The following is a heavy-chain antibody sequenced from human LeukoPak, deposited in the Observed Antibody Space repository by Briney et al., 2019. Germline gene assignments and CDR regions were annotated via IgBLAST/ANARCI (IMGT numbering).Heavy chain of an antibody. CDR2: IYSGGST. J-gene: IGHJ4*02. CDR1: GLTVSSNY. D-gene: IGHD5-12*01. Sequence: GGSLRLSCAPSGLTVSSNYMSWVRQAPGKGLEWVSVIYSGGSTYYADSVKGRFTISRDNSKNTLYLQMNSLRAEDTAVYYCARGQGAWLCRGVLFDYWGQGTLVTVSS. CDR3: ARGQGAWLCRGVLFDY. V-gene: IGHV3-53*01.